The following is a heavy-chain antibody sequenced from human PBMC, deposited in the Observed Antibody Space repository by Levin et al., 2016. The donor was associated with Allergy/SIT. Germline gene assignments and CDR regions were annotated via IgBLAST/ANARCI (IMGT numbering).Heavy chain of an antibody. J-gene: IGHJ4*02. D-gene: IGHD6-6*01. CDR2: IDPSDSYT. Sequence: VRQMPGKGLEWMGRIDPSDSYTNYSPSFQGHVTISADKSISTAYLQWSSLKASDTAMYYCARHFAPFRVAELQLVGYWGQGTLVTVSS. V-gene: IGHV5-10-1*01. CDR3: ARHFAPFRVAELQLVGY.